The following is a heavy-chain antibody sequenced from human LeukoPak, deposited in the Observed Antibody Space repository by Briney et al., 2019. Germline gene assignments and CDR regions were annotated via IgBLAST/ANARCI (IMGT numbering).Heavy chain of an antibody. CDR3: ARNAIPYSSSCYFDY. CDR1: GYTFTGYY. D-gene: IGHD6-13*01. V-gene: IGHV1-2*02. CDR2: INPNSGGT. J-gene: IGHJ4*02. Sequence: ASVKVSCKASGYTFTGYYMHWVRQAPGRGLEWMGWINPNSGGTNYAQKFQGRVTMTRDTSISTAYMELSRLRSDDTAVYYCARNAIPYSSSCYFDYWGQGTLVTVSS.